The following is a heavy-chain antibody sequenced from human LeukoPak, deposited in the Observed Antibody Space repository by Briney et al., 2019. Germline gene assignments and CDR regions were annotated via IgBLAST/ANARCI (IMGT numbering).Heavy chain of an antibody. CDR1: GYRFTSYG. V-gene: IGHV1-18*01. D-gene: IGHD3-16*01. CDR3: ARDLGGAFDI. Sequence: GESLKISCKGSGYRFTSYGISWVRQAPGQGLEWMGWISAYNGNTNYAQKLQGRVTMTTDTSTSTAYMELRSLRSDDTAVYYCARDLGGAFDIWGQGTMVTVSS. CDR2: ISAYNGNT. J-gene: IGHJ3*02.